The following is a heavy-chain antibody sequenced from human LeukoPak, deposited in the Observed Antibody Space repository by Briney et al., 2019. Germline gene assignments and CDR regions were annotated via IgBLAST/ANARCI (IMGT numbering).Heavy chain of an antibody. D-gene: IGHD7-27*01. CDR3: ATLGGDY. J-gene: IGHJ4*02. V-gene: IGHV3-21*04. CDR1: GFTFSNYR. CDR2: IISSRDDI. Sequence: PGGSLRLSCAASGFTFSNYRMNWVRQAPGKGLEWVSSIISSRDDIYYADSVKGRFTISRDNAKNSLYLQMNSLRAEDTAVYYCATLGGDYWGQGTLVTVSS.